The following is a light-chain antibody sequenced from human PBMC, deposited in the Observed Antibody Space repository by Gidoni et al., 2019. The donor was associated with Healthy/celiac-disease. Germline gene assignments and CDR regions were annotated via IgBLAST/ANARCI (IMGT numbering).Light chain of an antibody. Sequence: DIQMTQSPSSLSASVGDRVTITCQASQDISNYLNWYQQKPGKAPKLLIYDASNLETGVPSRFSGSGSGTDFTFTISSLQPEDIATYYCQQYDNLPCTFXPXTKVEIK. CDR1: QDISNY. CDR3: QQYDNLPCT. J-gene: IGKJ3*01. CDR2: DAS. V-gene: IGKV1-33*01.